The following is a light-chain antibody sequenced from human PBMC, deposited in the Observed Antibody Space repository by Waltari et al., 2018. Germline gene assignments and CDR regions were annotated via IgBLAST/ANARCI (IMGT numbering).Light chain of an antibody. CDR2: GTT. CDR3: QVYSRYSDPYV. Sequence: YVLTQPPSVSVAPGQTARITCGGNNIGTKGVHWYQQKPGQAPVLVVHGTTDRPSGIPALFSGSNSGNTATLTISRVEAGDEADYYCQVYSRYSDPYVFGSGTQVTVL. CDR1: NIGTKG. V-gene: IGLV3-21*02. J-gene: IGLJ1*01.